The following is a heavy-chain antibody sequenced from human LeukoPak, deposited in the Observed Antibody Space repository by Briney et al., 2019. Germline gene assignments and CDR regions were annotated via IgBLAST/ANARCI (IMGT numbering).Heavy chain of an antibody. CDR2: IKQDGSEK. CDR1: GFTFSSYW. V-gene: IGHV3-7*01. J-gene: IGHJ6*02. D-gene: IGHD6-13*01. Sequence: PGGSLRLSCAASGFTFSSYWMSWVRQAPGKGLEWVAKIKQDGSEKYYVDSVKGRFTISRDNAKNSLYLQMNSLRAEDTAVYYCASFSYSSSWYTYYYYYGMDVWGQGTTVTVSS. CDR3: ASFSYSSSWYTYYYYYGMDV.